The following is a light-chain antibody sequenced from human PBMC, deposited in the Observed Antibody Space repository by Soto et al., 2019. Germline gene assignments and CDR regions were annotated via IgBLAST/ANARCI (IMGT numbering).Light chain of an antibody. CDR3: SSHSGTSKV. J-gene: IGLJ1*01. CDR2: EVI. Sequence: QSALTQPPAASGSPGQSVTISCTGTSNDVGGYDSVSWFQQRPGKVPKLLIYEVIKRPSGVPDRFSGSKSGNTASLTVSGLQAEDEADYYCSSHSGTSKVFGTGPKVTVL. CDR1: SNDVGGYDS. V-gene: IGLV2-8*01.